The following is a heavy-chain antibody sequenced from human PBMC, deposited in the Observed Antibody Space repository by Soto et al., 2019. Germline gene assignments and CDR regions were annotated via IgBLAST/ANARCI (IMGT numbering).Heavy chain of an antibody. D-gene: IGHD2-15*01. J-gene: IGHJ4*02. CDR3: AAGGGLPRYY. V-gene: IGHV4-30-2*01. Sequence: QLQLQESGSGLVKPSQTLSLTCAVSCGSISSGGYSWSWILQPTGKGLEWIGYISHSGRTYYNPALKSRVTISVDRSKNQFSLKLSSVTAADTAVYDCAAGGGLPRYYWGQGTLVTVSS. CDR1: CGSISSGGYS. CDR2: ISHSGRT.